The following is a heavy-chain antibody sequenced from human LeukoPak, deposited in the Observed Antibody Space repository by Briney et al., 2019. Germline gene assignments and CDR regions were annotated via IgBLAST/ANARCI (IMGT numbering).Heavy chain of an antibody. Sequence: QPGGSLRLSCAASGFTFSSYWMTWVRQAPGKGLEWVANIKQDGSEKYYVDSVRGRFTISRDNAENSLYLQMNSLRVEDTGVYYCARDQSWSSYYWGQGTLVIVSS. CDR1: GFTFSSYW. CDR3: ARDQSWSSYY. J-gene: IGHJ4*02. D-gene: IGHD3-3*01. V-gene: IGHV3-7*01. CDR2: IKQDGSEK.